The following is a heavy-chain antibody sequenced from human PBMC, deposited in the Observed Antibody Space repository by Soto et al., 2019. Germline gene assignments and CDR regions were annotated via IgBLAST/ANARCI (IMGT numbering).Heavy chain of an antibody. CDR1: GFTFDSYA. J-gene: IGHJ4*02. D-gene: IGHD6-13*01. CDR2: LGGSGATT. Sequence: EVQLLQSEGGLVQPGGSLRLSCSASGFTFDSYAMSWIRLAPGKGPEWVSALGGSGATTHYADSVKGRFTISRDNSKNTVYLQMNSLRVEDTAVYYCAKDAKGASAPYFFDDWGQGTLVIVSS. V-gene: IGHV3-23*01. CDR3: AKDAKGASAPYFFDD.